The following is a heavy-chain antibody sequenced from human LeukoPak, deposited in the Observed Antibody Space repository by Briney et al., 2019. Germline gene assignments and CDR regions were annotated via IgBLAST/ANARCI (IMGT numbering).Heavy chain of an antibody. J-gene: IGHJ4*02. CDR2: MNPNSGNT. CDR3: ARRNTIMVAGLDY. D-gene: IGHD5-24*01. CDR1: GYTFTSYD. Sequence: GASVKVSCKASGYTFTSYDINWVRQATGQGLEWMGWMNPNSGNTGYAQKFQGRVTMTRNTSISTAFMELSSLRSEDTAVYYCARRNTIMVAGLDYCGQGTLVTVSS. V-gene: IGHV1-8*01.